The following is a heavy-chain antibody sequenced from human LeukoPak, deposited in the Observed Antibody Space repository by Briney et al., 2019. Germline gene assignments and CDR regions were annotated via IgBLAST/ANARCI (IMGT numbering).Heavy chain of an antibody. CDR2: IYHSGST. CDR3: ARSAWYSGYDLDY. J-gene: IGHJ4*02. V-gene: IGHV4-38-2*02. D-gene: IGHD5-12*01. Sequence: SETLSLTCTVSGYSISSGHYWGWIRQPPGKGLEWIGSIYHSGSTYYNPSLKSRVTISVDTSKNQFSLKLSSVTAADTAVYYCARSAWYSGYDLDYWGQGTLVTVSS. CDR1: GYSISSGHY.